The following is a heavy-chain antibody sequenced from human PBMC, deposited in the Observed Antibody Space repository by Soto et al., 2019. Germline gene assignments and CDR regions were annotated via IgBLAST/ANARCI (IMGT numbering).Heavy chain of an antibody. V-gene: IGHV4-30-2*05. D-gene: IGHD3-10*01. CDR2: IYHSGST. CDR3: ARGLLNNWFDP. CDR1: GGSISSGGYS. J-gene: IGHJ5*02. Sequence: PSETLSLTCAVSGGSISSGGYSWSWIRQPPGKGLEWIGYIYHSGSTYYNPSLKSRVTISVDTSKNQFSLRLSSVTAADTAVYYCARGLLNNWFDPWGQGTLVTVS.